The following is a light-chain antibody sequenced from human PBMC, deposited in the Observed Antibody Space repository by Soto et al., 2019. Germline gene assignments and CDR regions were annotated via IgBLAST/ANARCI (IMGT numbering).Light chain of an antibody. CDR2: DVS. CDR3: SSYTSSNSYV. V-gene: IGLV2-14*03. Sequence: QSLLTQPASVSGSPGQSIAISCTGSSSDVGGYKYVSWYQQHPGKAPKLMIYDVSNRPSGVSDRFSGSKSGNTASLTISGLQSEDEADYDCSSYTSSNSYVFGTGTKVTVL. CDR1: SSDVGGYKY. J-gene: IGLJ1*01.